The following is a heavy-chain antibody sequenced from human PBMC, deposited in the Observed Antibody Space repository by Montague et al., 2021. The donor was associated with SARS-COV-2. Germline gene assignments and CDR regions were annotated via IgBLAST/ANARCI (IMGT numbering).Heavy chain of an antibody. D-gene: IGHD2-21*02. Sequence: SETLSLTCDVYGGSFSGYYWSWIRQPPGKGLEWIGEIYDSGRSNYNPTLKRRVTMSVDTAKNQFSLRLSSVTPADTAMYYCARGQRRTYRPNIVLGAASQRPFDYWGQGALGNVSS. CDR1: GGSFSGYY. CDR3: ARGQRRTYRPNIVLGAASQRPFDY. CDR2: IYDSGRS. V-gene: IGHV4-34*01. J-gene: IGHJ4*02.